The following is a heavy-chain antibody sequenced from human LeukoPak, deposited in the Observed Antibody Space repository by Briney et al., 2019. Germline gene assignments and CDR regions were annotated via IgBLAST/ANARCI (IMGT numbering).Heavy chain of an antibody. D-gene: IGHD6-19*01. Sequence: SVKVSCKASGGTFSSYAISWVRQAPGQGLEWMGRIIPILGIANYAQKFQGRVTITADKSTSTAYMELSSLRSEDTAVYYCARDLGIAVAYKGDYYLDYWGQGTLVTVSS. CDR1: GGTFSSYA. V-gene: IGHV1-69*04. CDR3: ARDLGIAVAYKGDYYLDY. CDR2: IIPILGIA. J-gene: IGHJ4*02.